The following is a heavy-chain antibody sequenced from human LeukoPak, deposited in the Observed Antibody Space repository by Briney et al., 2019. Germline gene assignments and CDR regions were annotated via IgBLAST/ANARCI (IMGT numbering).Heavy chain of an antibody. D-gene: IGHD6-19*01. CDR1: GFTFSSYG. CDR2: IWYDGSNK. V-gene: IGHV3-33*01. Sequence: PGGSPRLSCAASGFTFSSYGMHWVRQAPGKGLEWVAVIWYDGSNKYYADSVRGRFTISRDNSKNTLYLQMNSLRAEDTAVYYCARDSSGWSHTKYYFDYWGQGTLVTVSS. J-gene: IGHJ4*02. CDR3: ARDSSGWSHTKYYFDY.